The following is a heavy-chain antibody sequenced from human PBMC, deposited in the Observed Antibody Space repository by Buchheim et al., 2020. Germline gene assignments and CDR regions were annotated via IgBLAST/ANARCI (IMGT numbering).Heavy chain of an antibody. V-gene: IGHV3-21*01. J-gene: IGHJ6*04. CDR2: ISSSSSYI. Sequence: EVQLVESGGGLVKPGGSLRLSCAASGFTFSSYSMNWVRQAPGKGLEWVSSISSSSSYIYYADSVKGRFTISRDNAKNSLYLQMNSLRAEDTAVYYCARMPGGKGYYYYYGMDVWGKGTT. CDR1: GFTFSSYS. CDR3: ARMPGGKGYYYYYGMDV. D-gene: IGHD4-23*01.